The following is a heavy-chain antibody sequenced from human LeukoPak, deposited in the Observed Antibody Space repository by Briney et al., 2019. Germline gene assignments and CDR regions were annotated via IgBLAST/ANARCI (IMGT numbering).Heavy chain of an antibody. V-gene: IGHV3-43D*04. CDR3: AKPTSTGYSYGLVY. J-gene: IGHJ4*02. Sequence: GGSLRPSCAASGFTFDDYAMHWVRQAPGKGLEWVSLISWDGGSTYYADSVKGRFTISRDNSKNSLYLQMNSLRAEDTALYYCAKPTSTGYSYGLVYWGQGTLVTVSS. CDR2: ISWDGGST. D-gene: IGHD5-18*01. CDR1: GFTFDDYA.